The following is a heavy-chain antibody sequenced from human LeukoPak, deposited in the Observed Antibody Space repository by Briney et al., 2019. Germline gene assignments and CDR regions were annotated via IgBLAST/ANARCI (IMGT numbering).Heavy chain of an antibody. CDR2: ISSSSSTI. CDR1: GFTFSSYS. Sequence: GGSLRLSCAASGFTFSSYSMNWVRQAPGKGLEWVSYISSSSSTIYYADSVKGRFTISRDNAKNSLYLQMNSLRAEDTAVYYCARVGYYDSSGYTSGDYWGQGTLVTVSS. D-gene: IGHD3-22*01. CDR3: ARVGYYDSSGYTSGDY. J-gene: IGHJ4*02. V-gene: IGHV3-48*01.